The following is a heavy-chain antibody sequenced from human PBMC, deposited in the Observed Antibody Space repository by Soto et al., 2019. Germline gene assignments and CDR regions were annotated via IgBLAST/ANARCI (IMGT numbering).Heavy chain of an antibody. CDR2: IWYDGSNK. CDR3: ARDTQNHHSIIAVAPSGY. D-gene: IGHD6-19*01. J-gene: IGHJ4*02. V-gene: IGHV3-33*01. CDR1: GFTFSSYG. Sequence: QVQLVESGGGVVQPGRSRRLSCAASGFTFSSYGMHWVRQAPGKGLEWVAVIWYDGSNKYYADSVKGRFTISRDNSKNTLYLQMNSLRAEDTAVYYCARDTQNHHSIIAVAPSGYWGQGTLVTVSS.